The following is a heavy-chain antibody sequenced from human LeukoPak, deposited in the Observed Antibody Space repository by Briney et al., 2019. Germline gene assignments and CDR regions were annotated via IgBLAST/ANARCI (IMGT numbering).Heavy chain of an antibody. CDR3: ARDMGYYRMDV. D-gene: IGHD3-10*01. CDR1: GYCISSGYH. CDR2: IYYRGNA. V-gene: IGHV4-38-2*02. Sequence: SETLSLTCAVSGYCISSGYHWAWIRQPPGKGPELIGSIYYRGNAYYNPSLKSRVTISLDTSKNQFSLKLSSVTAADPAVYYCARDMGYYRMDVWGKGTTVIVSS. J-gene: IGHJ6*04.